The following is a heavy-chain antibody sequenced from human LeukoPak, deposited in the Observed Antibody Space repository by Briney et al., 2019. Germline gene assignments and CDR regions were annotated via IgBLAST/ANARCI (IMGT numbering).Heavy chain of an antibody. D-gene: IGHD1-26*01. J-gene: IGHJ6*03. Sequence: GGSLRLSCSASGFIFSTYNMNWVRQAPGKALEWVSSITSSSSRTYYADSVKGRYTISRDNAKNSLYLQMDSLRAEDTAVHYCARDPYSGGYGAYYYYYMDVWGKGTTVTISS. CDR1: GFIFSTYN. V-gene: IGHV3-21*01. CDR3: ARDPYSGGYGAYYYYYMDV. CDR2: ITSSSSRT.